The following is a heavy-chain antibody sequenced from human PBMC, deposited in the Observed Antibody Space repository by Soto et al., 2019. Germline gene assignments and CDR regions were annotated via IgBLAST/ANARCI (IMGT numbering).Heavy chain of an antibody. D-gene: IGHD3-3*01. CDR2: SRNKTKSYTT. V-gene: IGHV3-72*01. CDR3: ARTPQRGYDLHV. Sequence: EVQLVESGGGLVQPGGSLRLACAASGFTFSDHYMDWVRQAPGKGLEWVGRSRNKTKSYTTEYAASVKGRFTISRDESKDSLYLQMIRLKTEDTGVYYCARTPQRGYDLHVWGQGTTVTVSS. J-gene: IGHJ6*02. CDR1: GFTFSDHY.